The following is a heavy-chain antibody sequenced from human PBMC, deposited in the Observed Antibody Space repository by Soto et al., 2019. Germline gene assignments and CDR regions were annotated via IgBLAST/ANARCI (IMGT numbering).Heavy chain of an antibody. CDR1: GYSFTSYW. CDR3: ARHKGQFRRRLGYYGMDV. J-gene: IGHJ6*02. CDR2: IDPSDSYT. D-gene: IGHD6-19*01. Sequence: PGESLKISCKGSGYSFTSYWISWVRQMPGKGLEWMGRIDPSDSYTNYSPSFQGHVTISADKSISTAYLQWSSLKASDTAMYYCARHKGQFRRRLGYYGMDVWGQGTTVTVSS. V-gene: IGHV5-10-1*01.